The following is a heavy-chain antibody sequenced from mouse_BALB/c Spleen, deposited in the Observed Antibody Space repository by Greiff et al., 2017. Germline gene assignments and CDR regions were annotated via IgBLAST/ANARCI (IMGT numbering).Heavy chain of an antibody. Sequence: QVQLKQSGAELVRPGTSVKISCKASGYTFTNYWLGWVKQRPGHGLEWIGDIYPGGGYTNYNEKFKGKATLTADTSSSTAYMQLSSLTSEDSAVYFCARYYDPPYYAMDYWGQGTSVTVSS. CDR1: GYTFTNYW. D-gene: IGHD2-4*01. CDR2: IYPGGGYT. CDR3: ARYYDPPYYAMDY. J-gene: IGHJ4*01. V-gene: IGHV1-63*02.